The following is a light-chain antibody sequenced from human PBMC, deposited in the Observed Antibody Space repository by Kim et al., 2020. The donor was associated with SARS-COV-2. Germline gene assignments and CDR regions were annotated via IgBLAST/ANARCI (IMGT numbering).Light chain of an antibody. CDR1: QTIGSN. CDR2: GAS. J-gene: IGKJ4*01. V-gene: IGKV3-15*01. CDR3: QQYDNWPLT. Sequence: EIVMTQSPATLSVSPGERATLSCRASQTIGSNLAWYQQKPGQAPRLLIYGASTRATGIPARFRDSGSGTEFTLTISSLQSEDFAVYFCQQYDNWPLTFGGGTKMDSK.